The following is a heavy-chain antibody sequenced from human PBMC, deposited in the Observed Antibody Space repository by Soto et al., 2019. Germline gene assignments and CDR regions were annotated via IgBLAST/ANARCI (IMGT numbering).Heavy chain of an antibody. CDR2: ISYDGTDE. V-gene: IGHV3-30*18. CDR3: AKEVPPYYYASSGYYPGWFDP. J-gene: IGHJ5*02. CDR1: GFSFSSYG. Sequence: GGSLRLSYAASGFSFSSYGMHWVRQAPGKGLEWVAMISYDGTDEYYADSVKGRFTISRDNSKNAVYLQMNSLRAEDTAVYYCAKEVPPYYYASSGYYPGWFDPWGQGTLVTVSS. D-gene: IGHD3-22*01.